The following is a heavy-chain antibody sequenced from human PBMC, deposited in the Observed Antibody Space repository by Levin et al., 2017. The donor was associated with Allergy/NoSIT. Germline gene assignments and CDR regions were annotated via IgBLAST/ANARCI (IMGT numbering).Heavy chain of an antibody. CDR2: ISRSSSTK. CDR3: ARGYASGTDYH. Sequence: GGSLRLSCAASGFIFSSHGMTWVRQAPGKGLEWVSYISRSSSTKYYADSVKGRFTTSIDNARNSLYLQMNSLRAEDTAVYYCARGYASGTDYHWGQGTLVTVSS. CDR1: GFIFSSHG. J-gene: IGHJ4*02. D-gene: IGHD3-10*01. V-gene: IGHV3-48*01.